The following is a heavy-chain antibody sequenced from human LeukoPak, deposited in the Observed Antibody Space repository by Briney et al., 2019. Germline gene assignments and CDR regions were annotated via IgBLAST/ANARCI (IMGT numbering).Heavy chain of an antibody. J-gene: IGHJ3*02. CDR2: IYYSGDT. CDR1: GGSISSGYY. CDR3: ARSYQTADAFDI. Sequence: SQTLSLTCTVSGGSISSGYYWSWIRQLPGRGLEWIGYIYYSGDTYSSPSLKSRVSISVDTSKNQFSLRLSSVTAADTAVYYCARSYQTADAFDIWGQGTMVTVSS. D-gene: IGHD2-2*01. V-gene: IGHV4-31*03.